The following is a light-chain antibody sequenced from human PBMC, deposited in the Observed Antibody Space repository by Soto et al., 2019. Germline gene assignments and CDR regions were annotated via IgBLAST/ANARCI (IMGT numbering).Light chain of an antibody. CDR2: LNSDGSH. V-gene: IGLV4-69*01. CDR3: PTWGTGIHGV. CDR1: SGHSSYA. J-gene: IGLJ3*02. Sequence: QSVLTQSPSASASLGASVKLTCTLSSGHSSYAIAWHQQQPEKGPRYLMKLNSDGSHSKGDGIPDRFSGSSSGAERYLTISSLQSEDEADYYCPTWGTGIHGVFGGGTKLTVL.